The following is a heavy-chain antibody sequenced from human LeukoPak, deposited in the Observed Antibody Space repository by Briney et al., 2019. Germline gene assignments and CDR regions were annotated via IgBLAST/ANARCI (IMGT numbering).Heavy chain of an antibody. D-gene: IGHD5-12*01. CDR2: ISSSGSGI. CDR3: ARDNGYSGYDFAY. J-gene: IGHJ4*02. Sequence: GGSLRLCCAASGFTFRNYYMSWIRQAPGKGLEWVSYISSSGSGIYYADSVKGRFTISRDNAKNSLSLQMNSLRAEDTAVYYCARDNGYSGYDFAYWGQGTLVTVSS. CDR1: GFTFRNYY. V-gene: IGHV3-11*01.